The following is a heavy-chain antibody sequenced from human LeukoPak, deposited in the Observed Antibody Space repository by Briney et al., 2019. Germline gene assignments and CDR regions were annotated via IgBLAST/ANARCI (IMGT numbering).Heavy chain of an antibody. CDR1: GYTFTSYA. D-gene: IGHD2-15*01. Sequence: ASVKVSCKASGYTFTSYAMHWVRQAPGQRLEWMGWINAGNGNTKYSQKFQGRVTITRDTSASTAYMELSSLRSEDTAVYYCAREGRYCSGGSCYYYYGMDVWGQGTLVTVSS. J-gene: IGHJ6*02. CDR2: INAGNGNT. V-gene: IGHV1-3*01. CDR3: AREGRYCSGGSCYYYYGMDV.